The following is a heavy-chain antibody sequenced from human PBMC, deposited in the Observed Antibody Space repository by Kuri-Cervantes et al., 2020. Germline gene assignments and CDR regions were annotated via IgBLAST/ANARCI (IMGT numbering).Heavy chain of an antibody. CDR3: AKGYTSGYPSNWFDP. Sequence: GESLKISCAASGFTFSSYAMSWVRQAPGKGLEWVSAISGSGGSTYYADSVKGRFTISRDNSKNTLYLQMNSLRAEDTSMYFCAKGYTSGYPSNWFDPWGPGTLVTVSS. J-gene: IGHJ5*02. V-gene: IGHV3-23*01. D-gene: IGHD5-18*01. CDR1: GFTFSSYA. CDR2: ISGSGGST.